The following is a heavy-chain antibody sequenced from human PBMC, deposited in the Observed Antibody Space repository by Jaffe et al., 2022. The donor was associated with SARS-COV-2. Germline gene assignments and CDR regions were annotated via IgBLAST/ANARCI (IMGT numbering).Heavy chain of an antibody. CDR1: GFTFSSYA. D-gene: IGHD3-22*01. V-gene: IGHV3-23*01. CDR2: ISGSGGST. Sequence: EVQLLESGGGLVQPGGSLRLSCAASGFTFSSYAMSWVRQAPGKGLEWVSAISGSGGSTYYADSVKGRFTISRDNSKNTLYLQMNSLRAEDTAVYYCAKEGGYYYDSSGYYLGSQRGAFDIWGQGTMVTVSS. J-gene: IGHJ3*02. CDR3: AKEGGYYYDSSGYYLGSQRGAFDI.